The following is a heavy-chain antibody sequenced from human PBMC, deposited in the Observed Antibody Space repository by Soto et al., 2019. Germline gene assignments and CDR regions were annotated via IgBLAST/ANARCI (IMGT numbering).Heavy chain of an antibody. CDR1: GFTFSSFY. CDR3: ARDTFGGAYDFLH. D-gene: IGHD3-3*01. J-gene: IGHJ4*02. Sequence: EVQLVESGGGLVQPGGSLRLSCAASGFTFSSFYMTWVRQAPGKGLQWVAVISSGGSTYYADSVKGRFTISRDNSKNTLYLEMNSLRAEDTAVYYCARDTFGGAYDFLHGGQGTLVTVSS. CDR2: ISSGGST. V-gene: IGHV3-66*01.